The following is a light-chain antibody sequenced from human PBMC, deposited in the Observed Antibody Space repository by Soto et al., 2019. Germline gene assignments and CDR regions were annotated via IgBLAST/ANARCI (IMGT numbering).Light chain of an antibody. Sequence: QSVLTQPPSLSGTPGQRVTISSTASNFNVKNNYVYWYQQFAGTAPKLLIYSNNRRPSGVPDRFSGSKSGSSASLAISGLRPEDEADYYCASWDDSLSETVFGGGTQLTV. CDR2: SNN. CDR3: ASWDDSLSETV. CDR1: NFNVKNNY. V-gene: IGLV1-47*01. J-gene: IGLJ7*01.